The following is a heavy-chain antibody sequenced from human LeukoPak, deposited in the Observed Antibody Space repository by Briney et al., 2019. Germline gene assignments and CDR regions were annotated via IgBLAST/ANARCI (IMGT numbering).Heavy chain of an antibody. CDR1: GFTFSSYS. D-gene: IGHD4-17*01. CDR2: ISSSSSYI. CDR3: ARDKYYGASALHAFDI. V-gene: IGHV3-21*01. J-gene: IGHJ3*02. Sequence: GGSLRLSCAASGFTFSSYSMNWVRQAPGKGLEWVSSISSSSSYIHYADSVKGRFTISRDNAKNSLYLQMNSLRAEDTAVYYCARDKYYGASALHAFDIWGQGTMVTVSS.